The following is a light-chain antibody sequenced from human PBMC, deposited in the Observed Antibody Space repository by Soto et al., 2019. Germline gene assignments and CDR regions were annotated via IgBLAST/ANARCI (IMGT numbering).Light chain of an antibody. J-gene: IGLJ1*01. CDR1: SSDVGGYTY. V-gene: IGLV2-8*01. CDR3: SSYAGITPYV. Sequence: QSALTQPPSASGSPGQSVTISYTGTSSDVGGYTYVSWYQQHPGKAPKLMIYEVSKRPSGVPDRFSGSKSGNTASLTVSGLQAEDEADYYCSSYAGITPYVFGTGTKVTVL. CDR2: EVS.